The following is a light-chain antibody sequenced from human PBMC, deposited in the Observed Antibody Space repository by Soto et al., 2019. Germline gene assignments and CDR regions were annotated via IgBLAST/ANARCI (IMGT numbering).Light chain of an antibody. CDR2: AAS. CDR1: QGISSY. Sequence: AIRMTQSPSSFSASTGDRVTITCRASQGISSYLAWYQQKPGQAPKLLIYAASTLQSGVPSRFSGSGSGTDFTLTISCLQSEDFATYYCHQYYSYPLTFGGGTKVEIK. V-gene: IGKV1-8*01. J-gene: IGKJ4*01. CDR3: HQYYSYPLT.